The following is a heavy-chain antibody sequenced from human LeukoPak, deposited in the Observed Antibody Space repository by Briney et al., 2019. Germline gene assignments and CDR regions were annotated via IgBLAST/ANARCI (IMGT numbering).Heavy chain of an antibody. V-gene: IGHV3-23*01. CDR2: ISGSGGST. CDR3: AKGNEYSSSWYRYNWFDP. CDR1: GFTFSSYA. J-gene: IGHJ5*02. Sequence: GGSLRLSCAASGFTFSSYAMSWVRQAPGKGLEGVSAISGSGGSTYYADPVKGRFTISRDNSKNTLYLQMNSLRAEDTAVYYCAKGNEYSSSWYRYNWFDPWGQGILVTVSS. D-gene: IGHD6-13*01.